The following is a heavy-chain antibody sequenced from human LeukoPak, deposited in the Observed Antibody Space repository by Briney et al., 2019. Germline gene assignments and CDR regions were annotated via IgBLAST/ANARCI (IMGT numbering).Heavy chain of an antibody. V-gene: IGHV1-8*01. J-gene: IGHJ4*02. D-gene: IGHD3-3*01. CDR1: GYTSTSYD. CDR2: MNPNSGNT. Sequence: ASVKVSCKASGYTSTSYDINWVRQATGQGLEWMGWMNPNSGNTGYAQKFQGRVTMTRNTSISTAYMELSSLRSEDTAVYYCARGPITIFGVVISNWGQGTLVTVSS. CDR3: ARGPITIFGVVISN.